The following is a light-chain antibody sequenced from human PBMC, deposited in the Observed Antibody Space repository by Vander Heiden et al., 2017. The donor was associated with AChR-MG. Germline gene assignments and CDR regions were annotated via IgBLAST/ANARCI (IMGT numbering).Light chain of an antibody. J-gene: IGKJ2*01. CDR2: WAS. CDR3: QQYYSEPLT. CDR1: PSRLSKSQDY. Sequence: IVMTQSPDPLALSLGGAATTNRKSHPSRLSKSQDYLAWFQQRPGQSPKLLIYWASTRASGAPDRFSGAGSGTDFTLTISNLQAEDVAVYYCQQYYSEPLTFGQGTKLQVK. V-gene: IGKV4-1*01.